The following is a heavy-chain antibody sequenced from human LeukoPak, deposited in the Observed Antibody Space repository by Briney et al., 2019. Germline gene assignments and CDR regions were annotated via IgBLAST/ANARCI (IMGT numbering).Heavy chain of an antibody. CDR3: ARVEAYYDILTGYLIPGSPFDY. D-gene: IGHD3-9*01. Sequence: SQTLSLTCTVSGGSISSGDYYWSWIRQPPGKGLEWIGYIYYSGSTYYNPSLKSRVTISVDTSKNQFSLKLSSVTAADTAVYYCARVEAYYDILTGYLIPGSPFDYWGQGTLVTVSS. J-gene: IGHJ4*02. V-gene: IGHV4-30-4*01. CDR1: GGSISSGDYY. CDR2: IYYSGST.